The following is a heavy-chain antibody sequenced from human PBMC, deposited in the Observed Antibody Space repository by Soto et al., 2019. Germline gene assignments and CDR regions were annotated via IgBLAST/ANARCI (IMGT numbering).Heavy chain of an antibody. V-gene: IGHV1-2*04. D-gene: IGHD4-17*01. J-gene: IGHJ6*02. CDR1: GYTFTGYY. CDR3: ARLDAYGNFAGPPTRSHGMDV. Sequence: GASVKVSCKASGYTFTGYYMHWVRQAPGQGLEWMGWINPNSGGTNYAQKFQGWVTMTRDTSISTAYMELSRLRSDDTAVYYCARLDAYGNFAGPPTRSHGMDVWGQGTTVTVSS. CDR2: INPNSGGT.